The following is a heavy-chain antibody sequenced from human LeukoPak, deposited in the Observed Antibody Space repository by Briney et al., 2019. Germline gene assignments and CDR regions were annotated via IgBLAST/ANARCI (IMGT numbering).Heavy chain of an antibody. CDR3: ARHFPFRTAPRAFDI. V-gene: IGHV4-59*08. Sequence: SETLSLTCTVSGGSISSYYWSWIRQPPGKGLEWIGYIYYSGSTNYNPSLKSRVTISVDTSKNQFSLKLSSVTAADTAVYYCARHFPFRTAPRAFDIWGQGTMVTVSS. J-gene: IGHJ3*02. D-gene: IGHD2-8*02. CDR2: IYYSGST. CDR1: GGSISSYY.